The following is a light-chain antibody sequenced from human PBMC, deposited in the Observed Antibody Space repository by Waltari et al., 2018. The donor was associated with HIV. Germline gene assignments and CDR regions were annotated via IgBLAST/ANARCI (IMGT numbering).Light chain of an antibody. Sequence: QSVVTQPPSASATPGQRVTISGSGSGSNIGTYSVNWYQHFPGTAPKLLIYMNDQRPSGVPGRFSGSQSGTSASLAISGLQYDDEADYYCAVWDDSLGGAVFGGGTKLTVL. CDR3: AVWDDSLGGAV. CDR1: GSNIGTYS. V-gene: IGLV1-47*01. CDR2: MND. J-gene: IGLJ2*01.